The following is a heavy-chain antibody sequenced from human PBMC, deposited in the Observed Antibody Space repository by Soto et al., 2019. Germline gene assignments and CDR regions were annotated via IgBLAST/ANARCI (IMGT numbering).Heavy chain of an antibody. CDR3: AKPGYYDSSGYHHYYYGMDV. CDR2: ISGSGGST. Sequence: GGSLRLSCAASGFTFSSYAMSWVRQAPGKGLEWVSAISGSGGSTYYADSVKGRFTISRDNSKNTLYLQMNSLRAEDTAVYYCAKPGYYDSSGYHHYYYGMDVWGQGTTVTVSS. D-gene: IGHD3-22*01. CDR1: GFTFSSYA. V-gene: IGHV3-23*01. J-gene: IGHJ6*02.